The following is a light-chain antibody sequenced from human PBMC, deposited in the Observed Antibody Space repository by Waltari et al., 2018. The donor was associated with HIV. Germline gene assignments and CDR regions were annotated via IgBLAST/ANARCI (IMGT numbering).Light chain of an antibody. Sequence: SYVVTQTPSMSVAPGQTAGLTCGGANIGSKSVHWNQQKRGQAQVLVIYYDNARPSGCPERFSGSSSGNTATLTINRVEAGDEADYYCQVWDSNSAHMIFGGGTKLTVL. CDR3: QVWDSNSAHMI. J-gene: IGLJ2*01. CDR2: YDN. V-gene: IGLV3-21*04. CDR1: NIGSKS.